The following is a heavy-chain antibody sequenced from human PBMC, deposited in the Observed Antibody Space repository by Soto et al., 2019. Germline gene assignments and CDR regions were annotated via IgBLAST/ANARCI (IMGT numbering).Heavy chain of an antibody. CDR3: TRIGYDSRAPDTFDI. Sequence: EVQLVESGGGLVQPGGSLKLSCAASGFTFSVSAIHWVRQASGKGLEWVGRIRGKANSYATAYAASVKGRFTISRDDSKNTAYLQMNSLKIEDTAVYYCTRIGYDSRAPDTFDIWGQGTMVTVSS. CDR1: GFTFSVSA. J-gene: IGHJ3*02. D-gene: IGHD3-22*01. CDR2: IRGKANSYAT. V-gene: IGHV3-73*02.